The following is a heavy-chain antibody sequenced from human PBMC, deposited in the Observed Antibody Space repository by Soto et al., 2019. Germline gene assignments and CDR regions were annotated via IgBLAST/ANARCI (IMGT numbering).Heavy chain of an antibody. Sequence: EVPLLESGGGLVQPGGSLRLSCAASGFTFSSYAMRWVRQAPVKGLEWVSAISGSGDSTYYADSVKGRFTISRDNSKTALYLQMNILRAEDTAVYYCARRGSGSYYDYWGQGTLVTVSS. D-gene: IGHD1-26*01. CDR1: GFTFSSYA. J-gene: IGHJ4*02. V-gene: IGHV3-23*01. CDR2: ISGSGDST. CDR3: ARRGSGSYYDY.